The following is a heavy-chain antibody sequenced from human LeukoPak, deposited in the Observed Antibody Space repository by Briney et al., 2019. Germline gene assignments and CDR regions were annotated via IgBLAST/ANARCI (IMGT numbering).Heavy chain of an antibody. Sequence: GASVKVSCKASGGTFSSYAISWVRQAPGQGLEWMGGIIPIFGTANYAQKFQGRVTITADESTSTAYMELSSLRSEDTAVYYCATGIAAAGPPYYYGIDVWGQGTTVTVSS. CDR3: ATGIAAAGPPYYYGIDV. J-gene: IGHJ6*02. D-gene: IGHD6-13*01. CDR2: IIPIFGTA. V-gene: IGHV1-69*13. CDR1: GGTFSSYA.